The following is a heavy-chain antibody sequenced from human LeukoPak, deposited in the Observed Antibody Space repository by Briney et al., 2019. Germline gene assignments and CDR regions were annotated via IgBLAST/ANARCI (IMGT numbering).Heavy chain of an antibody. CDR2: IKQDGSEI. CDR1: GFTLSSYW. J-gene: IGHJ3*02. V-gene: IGHV3-7*01. Sequence: GGSLRLFCAASGFTLSSYWMSWVRQAPGKGLEWVANIKQDGSEIYYVDSVKGRFTISRDNVKNSLYLQMNSLRAEDTAVYYCARVSLYCSSTSCYGPHDAFDIWGQGTMVTVSS. CDR3: ARVSLYCSSTSCYGPHDAFDI. D-gene: IGHD2-2*01.